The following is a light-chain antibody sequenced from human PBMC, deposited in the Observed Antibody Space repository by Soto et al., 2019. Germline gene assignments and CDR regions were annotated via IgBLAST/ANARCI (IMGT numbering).Light chain of an antibody. J-gene: IGLJ1*01. CDR2: DVS. CDR3: SPYTSSSNGV. V-gene: IGLV2-14*01. Sequence: QSALTQPASVSGSPGQSITISCTGTSSDVGGYNYVSWYQQYPGKAPKLMIYDVSNRPSGVSNRFPGSKSGNTASLTISGLQTEDEADYYCSPYTSSSNGVFGTGTKLTVL. CDR1: SSDVGGYNY.